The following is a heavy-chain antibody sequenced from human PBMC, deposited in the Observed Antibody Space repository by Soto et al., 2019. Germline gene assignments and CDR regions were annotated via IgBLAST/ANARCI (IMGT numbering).Heavy chain of an antibody. Sequence: EVQLVESGGGLVKPGGSLRLSCAASGFTFSSYSMNWVRQAPGKGLEWVSSISSSSSYIYYADSVKGRFTISRDNAKNSLYLQMSSLRAEDTAVYYCARAYSGYDNHWFDPWGQGTLVTVSS. J-gene: IGHJ5*02. CDR2: ISSSSSYI. V-gene: IGHV3-21*01. CDR1: GFTFSSYS. CDR3: ARAYSGYDNHWFDP. D-gene: IGHD5-12*01.